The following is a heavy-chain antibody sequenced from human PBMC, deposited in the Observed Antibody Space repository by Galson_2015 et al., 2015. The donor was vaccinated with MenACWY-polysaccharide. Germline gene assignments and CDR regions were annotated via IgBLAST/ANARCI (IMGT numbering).Heavy chain of an antibody. J-gene: IGHJ4*02. Sequence: CAISGDSVSSNSASWNWIRQSPSGGLEWLGRTYYRSKWYYDYALSVKSRITLNPDTYKNQVSLQLNSMTPEDTAVYYCARAPDFFTRGFDYWGLGTLVTVSS. CDR2: TYYRSKWYY. D-gene: IGHD2-2*01. CDR3: ARAPDFFTRGFDY. V-gene: IGHV6-1*01. CDR1: GDSVSSNSAS.